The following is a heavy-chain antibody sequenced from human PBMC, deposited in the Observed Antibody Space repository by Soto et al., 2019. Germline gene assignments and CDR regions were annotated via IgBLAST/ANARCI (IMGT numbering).Heavy chain of an antibody. J-gene: IGHJ6*02. CDR1: GGSISSRSYY. V-gene: IGHV4-39*01. D-gene: IGHD3-3*01. Sequence: QLQLQESGPGLVKPSETLSLTCILSGGSISSRSYYWGWIRQSPGKGLEWIGSISYSGSTYYNPSLRSRVTISVDTSKDQFSLQLTSVTAADAAVYYCARHRLAQDFWSDSFEDFYGIDVWGQGSTVTVSS. CDR3: ARHRLAQDFWSDSFEDFYGIDV. CDR2: ISYSGST.